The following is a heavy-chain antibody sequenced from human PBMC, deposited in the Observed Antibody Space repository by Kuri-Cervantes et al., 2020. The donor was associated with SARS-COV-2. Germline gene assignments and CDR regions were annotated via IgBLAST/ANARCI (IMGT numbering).Heavy chain of an antibody. CDR1: GYTFTGYY. D-gene: IGHD3-22*01. Sequence: ASVKVSCKASGYTFTGYYIHWVRQAPGHGLEWMGWINPSGGGTHYSQKFQGRVTITADESTSTAYMELSSLRSEDTAVYYCALGYWGSGYPRYYYYMDVWGKGTTVTVSS. V-gene: IGHV1-2*02. J-gene: IGHJ6*03. CDR3: ALGYWGSGYPRYYYYMDV. CDR2: INPSGGGT.